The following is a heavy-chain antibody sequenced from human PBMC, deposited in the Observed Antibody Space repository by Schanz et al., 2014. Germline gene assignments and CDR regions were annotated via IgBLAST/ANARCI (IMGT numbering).Heavy chain of an antibody. CDR1: GYTFTSYF. CDR3: ARGRGFYDY. J-gene: IGHJ4*02. V-gene: IGHV1-46*01. CDR2: INPSGGST. D-gene: IGHD3-10*01. Sequence: QVQLVQSGAEVKKPGASLKVSCKASGYTFTSYFIHWVRQAPGQGLEWMGIINPSGGSTRYGQKFQGRITVTTDTSTSTVYLELSSLTSEDTAVHYCARGRGFYDYWGQGTLVTVSS.